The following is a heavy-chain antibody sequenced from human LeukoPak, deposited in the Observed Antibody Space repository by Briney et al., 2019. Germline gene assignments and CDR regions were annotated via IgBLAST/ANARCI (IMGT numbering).Heavy chain of an antibody. J-gene: IGHJ4*02. CDR3: ARGGAYCGGDCYLDY. D-gene: IGHD2-21*02. Sequence: PSETLSLTCTVSGGSIRRYYWNWIRQPAGKGLEWIGRIYTSGTTNYNPSLKSRVTMSVDTSKNQFSLKLSSVTAADTAVYYCARGGAYCGGDCYLDYWGQGTLVTVSS. CDR2: IYTSGTT. V-gene: IGHV4-4*07. CDR1: GGSIRRYY.